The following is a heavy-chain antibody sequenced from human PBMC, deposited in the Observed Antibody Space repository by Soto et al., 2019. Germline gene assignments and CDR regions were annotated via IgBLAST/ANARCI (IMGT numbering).Heavy chain of an antibody. CDR2: IWYDGSNK. V-gene: IGHV3-33*01. Sequence: QVQLVESGGGVVQPGRSLRLSCAASGFTFSSYGMHWVRQAPGKGLEWVAVIWYDGSNKYYADSVKGRFTISRDNSKNTLYLQMNSLRAEDTAVYYCAREVGVAAAGTLSYYGMDVWGQGTTVTVSS. J-gene: IGHJ6*02. CDR3: AREVGVAAAGTLSYYGMDV. D-gene: IGHD6-13*01. CDR1: GFTFSSYG.